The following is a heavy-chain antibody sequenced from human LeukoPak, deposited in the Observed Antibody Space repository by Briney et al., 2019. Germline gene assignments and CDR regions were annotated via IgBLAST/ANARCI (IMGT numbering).Heavy chain of an antibody. CDR3: ARDHHPPMSGEAFDY. Sequence: GGSLRLSCAASGFTVSSNYMSWVRQAPGKGLEWVSVIYSGGSTYYADSVKGRFTISTDNSKNTLYLQMNSLRAEDTAVYYCARDHHPPMSGEAFDYWGQGTLVTVSS. CDR2: IYSGGST. V-gene: IGHV3-53*01. CDR1: GFTVSSNY. J-gene: IGHJ4*02. D-gene: IGHD3-16*01.